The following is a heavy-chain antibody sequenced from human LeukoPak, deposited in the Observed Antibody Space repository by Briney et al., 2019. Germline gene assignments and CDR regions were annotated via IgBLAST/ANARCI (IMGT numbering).Heavy chain of an antibody. CDR2: IIGSGIST. Sequence: GGSLRLSCAVSGFTFSSYAMSWVRQAPGRGLEWVSGIIGSGISTHYADSVKGRFTISRDNSKDTLYLQMNSLRAEDTAVYFCARNLYYFDYWGQGTLVPVSS. CDR1: GFTFSSYA. D-gene: IGHD1-14*01. CDR3: ARNLYYFDY. V-gene: IGHV3-23*01. J-gene: IGHJ4*02.